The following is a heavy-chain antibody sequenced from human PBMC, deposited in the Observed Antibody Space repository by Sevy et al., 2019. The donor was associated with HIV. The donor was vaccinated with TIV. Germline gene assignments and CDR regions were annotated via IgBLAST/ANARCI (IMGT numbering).Heavy chain of an antibody. CDR3: ARGYYDSSGYYPHYYYYMDV. D-gene: IGHD3-22*01. Sequence: SETLSLTCTVSGGSISSYYWSWIRQPPGKGLEWIGYIYYSGSTNYNPSLKSRVTISVDMSKNQFSLKLSSVTAADTAVYYCARGYYDSSGYYPHYYYYMDVWGKGTTVTVSS. CDR2: IYYSGST. V-gene: IGHV4-59*01. CDR1: GGSISSYY. J-gene: IGHJ6*03.